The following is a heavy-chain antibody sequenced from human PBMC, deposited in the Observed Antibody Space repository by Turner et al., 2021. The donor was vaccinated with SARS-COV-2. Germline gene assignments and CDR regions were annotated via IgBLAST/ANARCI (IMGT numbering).Heavy chain of an antibody. CDR3: ARDGGYSGYAYFDY. CDR2: IWDDGSNK. D-gene: IGHD5-12*01. J-gene: IGHJ4*02. CDR1: GFTFSSYG. V-gene: IGHV3-33*01. Sequence: QSRLVETGGGVAQPGRSRRLSCPASGFTFSSYGMHWVRQAPGKGLEWVAVIWDDGSNKYYADSVKGRFTISRDNSKNTLYLQMNSLRAEDTAVYYCARDGGYSGYAYFDYWGQGTLVTVSS.